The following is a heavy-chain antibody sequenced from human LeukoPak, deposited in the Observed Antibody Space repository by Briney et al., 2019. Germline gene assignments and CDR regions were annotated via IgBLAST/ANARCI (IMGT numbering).Heavy chain of an antibody. CDR3: ARCGYSGYGSDY. CDR1: GFTFRSYW. V-gene: IGHV3-7*01. J-gene: IGHJ4*02. D-gene: IGHD5-12*01. CDR2: IKQDGSEK. Sequence: SGGSLRLSCAASGFTFRSYWMSWVRQAPGKGLEWVANIKQDGSEKYYVDSVKGRFTISRDNAKNSVYLQMNSLRAEDTAVYYCARCGYSGYGSDYWGQGTLVTVSS.